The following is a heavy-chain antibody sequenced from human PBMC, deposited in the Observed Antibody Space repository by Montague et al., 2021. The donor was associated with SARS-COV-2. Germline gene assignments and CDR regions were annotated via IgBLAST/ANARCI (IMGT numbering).Heavy chain of an antibody. CDR2: ISYDGSNK. CDR3: ARVLLWFGEYSGVDY. J-gene: IGHJ4*02. D-gene: IGHD3-10*01. CDR1: GFTFSSYA. V-gene: IGHV3-30-3*01. Sequence: SLRLSCAASGFTFSSYAMHWVRQAPGKGLEWAAVISYDGSNKYYADSVKGRFTISRDNSKNTLYLQMNSLRAEDTAVYYCARVLLWFGEYSGVDYWGQGTLVTVSS.